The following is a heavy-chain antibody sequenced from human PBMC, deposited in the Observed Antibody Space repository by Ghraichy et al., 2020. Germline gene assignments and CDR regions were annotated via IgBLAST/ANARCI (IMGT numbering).Heavy chain of an antibody. Sequence: ASVKVSCKTSGYTFTNHGISWVRQAPGQGLEWVGWISNYNGDTKYGQRFQGRVTFTVDSSTSTAYVELRSLRSDDTAIYYCAREECPGGVCFFDYWGRGTLVIVTS. D-gene: IGHD2-8*02. V-gene: IGHV1-18*01. CDR1: GYTFTNHG. CDR2: ISNYNGDT. J-gene: IGHJ4*02. CDR3: AREECPGGVCFFDY.